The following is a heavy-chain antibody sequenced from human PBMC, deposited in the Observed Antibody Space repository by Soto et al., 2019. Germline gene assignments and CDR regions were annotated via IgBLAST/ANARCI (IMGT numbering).Heavy chain of an antibody. D-gene: IGHD3-3*01. CDR3: ARMASISQVYDFWSGSYYYYMDV. CDR1: GYTFTSYG. J-gene: IGHJ6*03. Sequence: EASVKVSCKASGYTFTSYGISWVRQAPGQGLEWMGWISAYNGNTNYAQKLQGRVTMTTDTSTSTAYMELRSLRSDDTAVYYCARMASISQVYDFWSGSYYYYMDVWGKGTTVTVSS. V-gene: IGHV1-18*01. CDR2: ISAYNGNT.